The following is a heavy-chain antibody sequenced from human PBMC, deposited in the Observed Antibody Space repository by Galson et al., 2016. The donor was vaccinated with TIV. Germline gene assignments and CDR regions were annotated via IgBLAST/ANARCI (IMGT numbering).Heavy chain of an antibody. J-gene: IGHJ4*02. Sequence: SVKVSCKASGGTFSSYDISWLRQIPGQGFEWMGRINPTVGLINYAERFQGRFIITAASMELSSLRSEDTAVYYCSSASHLVPTVQHYLGQGTLVTVPA. CDR1: GGTFSSYD. CDR3: SSASHLVPTVQHY. D-gene: IGHD3-3*02. V-gene: IGHV1-69*04. CDR2: INPTVGLI.